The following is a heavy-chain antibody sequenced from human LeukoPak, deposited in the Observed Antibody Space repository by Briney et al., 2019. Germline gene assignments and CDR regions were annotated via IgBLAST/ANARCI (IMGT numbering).Heavy chain of an antibody. V-gene: IGHV4-39*07. D-gene: IGHD6-19*01. CDR1: GGSFSSSSYY. Sequence: PSETLSLTCTVSGGSFSSSSYYWGWIRQPPGKGLEWIGSIYYSGSTYYNPSLKSRVTISVDTSKNQFSLKLSSVTAADTAVYYCARDPRSSGWYGWYDYWGQGTLVTVSS. CDR2: IYYSGST. CDR3: ARDPRSSGWYGWYDY. J-gene: IGHJ4*02.